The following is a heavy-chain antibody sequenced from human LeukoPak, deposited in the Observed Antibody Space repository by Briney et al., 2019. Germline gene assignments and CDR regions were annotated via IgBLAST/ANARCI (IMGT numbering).Heavy chain of an antibody. CDR2: IRSKAYGGTT. J-gene: IGHJ4*02. CDR3: TRSYYDSSGYYKY. Sequence: GGSLRLSXTATGFTFRDYAMSWFRQAPGKGLEWVGFIRSKAYGGTTEYAASVKGRFTISRDDSKSIAHLQMNSLKTEDTAVYYCTRSYYDSSGYYKYWGQGTLVTVSS. V-gene: IGHV3-49*03. D-gene: IGHD3-22*01. CDR1: GFTFRDYA.